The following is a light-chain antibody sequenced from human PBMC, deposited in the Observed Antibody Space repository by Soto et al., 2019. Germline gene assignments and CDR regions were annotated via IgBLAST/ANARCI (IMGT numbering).Light chain of an antibody. Sequence: QSVLTHPASVSGSPGQSVAISSTGTTSDVGGYNYGSWYQQHPGKAPKLIIQDVINRPSGVSDRFSGSKSGNTASLTISGLQAEDEADYYCSSYTSTSTYVFGSGTKVTV. V-gene: IGLV2-14*01. CDR1: TSDVGGYNY. CDR2: DVI. J-gene: IGLJ1*01. CDR3: SSYTSTSTYV.